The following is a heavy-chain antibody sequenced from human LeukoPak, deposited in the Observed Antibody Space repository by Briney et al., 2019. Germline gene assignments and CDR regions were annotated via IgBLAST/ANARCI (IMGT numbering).Heavy chain of an antibody. V-gene: IGHV4-59*01. J-gene: IGHJ5*02. Sequence: PAGTLSLTCTVSGGSISSYYLSWIRQPPGKGLEGIGDIYYSGSTNYNPSIKSRVTISVDTSKTQFSLKLSSVTAADTAVYYCARALLWFGELSPSWFDPWGQGTLVTVSS. CDR1: GGSISSYY. CDR3: ARALLWFGELSPSWFDP. D-gene: IGHD3-10*01. CDR2: IYYSGST.